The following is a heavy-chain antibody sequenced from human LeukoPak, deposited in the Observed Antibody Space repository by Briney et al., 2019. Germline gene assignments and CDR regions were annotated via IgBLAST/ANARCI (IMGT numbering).Heavy chain of an antibody. CDR2: IIPIFGTA. Sequence: ASVKVSCKASGGTFSSYAISWVRQAPGQGLEWMGGIIPIFGTANYAQKFQGRVTITADKSTSTAYMELSSLRSEDTAVYYCASTANIAAAATPTYYYYYMDVWGKGTTVTVSS. CDR1: GGTFSSYA. J-gene: IGHJ6*03. V-gene: IGHV1-69*06. CDR3: ASTANIAAAATPTYYYYYMDV. D-gene: IGHD6-13*01.